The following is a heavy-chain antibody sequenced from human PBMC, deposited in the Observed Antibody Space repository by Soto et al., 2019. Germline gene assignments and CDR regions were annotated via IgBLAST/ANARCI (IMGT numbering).Heavy chain of an antibody. CDR2: ISSSGSTI. J-gene: IGHJ5*02. Sequence: GGSLRLSCAASGFTFSSYEMNWVRQAPGKGLEWVSYISSSGSTIYYADSVKGRFTISRDNAKDSLYLQMNSLRAEDTAVYYCARDPYSGSYFGWFDPWGQGTLVTVSS. V-gene: IGHV3-48*03. CDR1: GFTFSSYE. CDR3: ARDPYSGSYFGWFDP. D-gene: IGHD1-26*01.